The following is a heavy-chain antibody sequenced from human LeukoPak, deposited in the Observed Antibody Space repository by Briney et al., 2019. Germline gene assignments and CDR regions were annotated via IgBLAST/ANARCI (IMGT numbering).Heavy chain of an antibody. V-gene: IGHV1-18*01. CDR2: ISAHNGNT. CDR1: GYTFTSYG. CDR3: ARDSPYSSSWYTSDALDI. J-gene: IGHJ3*02. Sequence: ASVKVPCKASGYTFTSYGISWVRQASGQGLEWMGCISAHNGNTNYAQKLQGRVTMTTDTATSTSYMELRSLRSDDTAVYYCARDSPYSSSWYTSDALDIWGQGTMVTVSS. D-gene: IGHD6-13*01.